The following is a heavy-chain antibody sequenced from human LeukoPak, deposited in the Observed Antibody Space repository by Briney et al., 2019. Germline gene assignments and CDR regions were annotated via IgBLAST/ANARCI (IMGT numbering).Heavy chain of an antibody. CDR2: VYTTGSA. CDR1: GGYMSSFY. V-gene: IGHV4-4*07. J-gene: IGHJ4*02. Sequence: SETLSLTCSVSGGYMSSFYWNWIRQPAGKGLEWIGRVYTTGSAKYNPSLKSRVTMTVDTSKNEFSLRLTSVTAADTAVYYCAGHSGDVGTPFDYWGQGTLVTVSS. D-gene: IGHD3-10*01. CDR3: AGHSGDVGTPFDY.